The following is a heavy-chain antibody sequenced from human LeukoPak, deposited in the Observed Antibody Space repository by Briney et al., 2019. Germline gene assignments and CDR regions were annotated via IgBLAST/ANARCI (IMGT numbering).Heavy chain of an antibody. Sequence: GGSLRLSCAASGFTFSSYSMNWVRQAPGKGLEWVAVISYDGSNKYYADSVKGRFTISRDNSKNTLYLQMNSLRAEDTAVYYCAEDYKEVDIVATIKFYTRGGPHYYMDVWGKGTTVTVSS. CDR2: ISYDGSNK. J-gene: IGHJ6*03. D-gene: IGHD5-12*01. CDR3: AEDYKEVDIVATIKFYTRGGPHYYMDV. V-gene: IGHV3-30*18. CDR1: GFTFSSYS.